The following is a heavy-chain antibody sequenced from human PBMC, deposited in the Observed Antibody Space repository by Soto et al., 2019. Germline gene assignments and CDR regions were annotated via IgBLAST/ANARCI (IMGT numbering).Heavy chain of an antibody. CDR2: INHSGST. Sequence: SETLSLTCTVSGGSISSGGYYWSWIRQHPGKGLEWIGYINHSGSTNYNPSLKSRVTISVDTSKNQFSLKLTSVTAADTAVYYCARDKITGLFGYWGQGTPVTVSS. D-gene: IGHD2-8*02. J-gene: IGHJ4*02. CDR1: GGSISSGGYY. V-gene: IGHV4-31*03. CDR3: ARDKITGLFGY.